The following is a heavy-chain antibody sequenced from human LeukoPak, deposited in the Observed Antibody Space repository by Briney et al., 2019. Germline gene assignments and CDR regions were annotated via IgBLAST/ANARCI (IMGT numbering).Heavy chain of an antibody. Sequence: PSETLSLTCTVSGYSISSGYYWGWIRQPPGKGLEWIGSIYHSGSTYYNPSLKSRVTISVDTSKNQFSLKLSSVTAADTAVYYCARGDSSSWDIVGRYFDLWGRGTLVTVSS. CDR3: ARGDSSSWDIVGRYFDL. J-gene: IGHJ2*01. CDR1: GYSISSGYY. V-gene: IGHV4-38-2*02. CDR2: IYHSGST. D-gene: IGHD6-13*01.